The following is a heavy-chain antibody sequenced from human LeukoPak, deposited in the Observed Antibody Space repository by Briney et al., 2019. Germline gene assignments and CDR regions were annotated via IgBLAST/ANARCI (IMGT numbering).Heavy chain of an antibody. CDR2: INANSGVT. V-gene: IGHV1-2*02. CDR1: RYTFSGYY. CDR3: ASYGDFSHNLDY. D-gene: IGHD4-17*01. Sequence: ASVKASCKASRYTFSGYYVHWVRQAPGQGLEWMGWINANSGVTNYAQNFQGRVTMTRDASIGTVYMELSSLRSDDTAVYYCASYGDFSHNLDYWGQGTLVTVSS. J-gene: IGHJ4*02.